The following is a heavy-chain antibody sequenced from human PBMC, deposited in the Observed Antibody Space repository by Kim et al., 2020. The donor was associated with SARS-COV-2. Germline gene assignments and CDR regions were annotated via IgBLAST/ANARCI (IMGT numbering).Heavy chain of an antibody. D-gene: IGHD2-21*01. Sequence: GGSLRLSCAASGFTFSSYSMNWVRQAPGKGLEWVSSISSRSSYIYYADSVKGRFTISRDNAKNSLYLQMNSLRAEDTAVYYCARDPYGGDLFYYYYGMDVWGQGTTVTVSS. CDR2: ISSRSSYI. CDR3: ARDPYGGDLFYYYYGMDV. J-gene: IGHJ6*02. V-gene: IGHV3-21*01. CDR1: GFTFSSYS.